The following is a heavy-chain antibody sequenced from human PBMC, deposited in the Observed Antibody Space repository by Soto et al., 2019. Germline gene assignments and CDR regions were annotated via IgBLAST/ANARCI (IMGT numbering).Heavy chain of an antibody. CDR3: AKLGPYGSESYSFRYNWIDP. CDR1: GFSVSSSH. Sequence: EVQLVDSGGGLIQPGGSLRLSCAASGFSVSSSHMIWVRQAPGKGLEWVSVIYSGGATYYAVSVKGRFTISRDRSKNTVYLQMAGLRTEDTAVYHCAKLGPYGSESYSFRYNWIDPWGQGTLVTVSS. J-gene: IGHJ5*02. CDR2: IYSGGAT. D-gene: IGHD3-10*01. V-gene: IGHV3-53*01.